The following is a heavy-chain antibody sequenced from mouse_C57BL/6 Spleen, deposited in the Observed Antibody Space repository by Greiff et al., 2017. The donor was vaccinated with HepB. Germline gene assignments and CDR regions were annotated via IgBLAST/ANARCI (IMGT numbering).Heavy chain of an antibody. V-gene: IGHV3-6*01. D-gene: IGHD2-4*01. CDR2: ISYDGSN. J-gene: IGHJ3*01. CDR1: GYSITSGYY. CDR3: ARGNYDGEFAY. Sequence: EVKLVESGPGLVKPSQSLSLTCSVTGYSITSGYYWNWIRQFPGNKLEWMGYISYDGSNNYNPSLKNRISITRDTSKNQFFLKLNSVTTEDTATYYCARGNYDGEFAYWGQGTLVTVSA.